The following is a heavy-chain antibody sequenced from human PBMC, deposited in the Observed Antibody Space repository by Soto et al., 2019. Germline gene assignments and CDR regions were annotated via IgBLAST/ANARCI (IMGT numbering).Heavy chain of an antibody. CDR1: GFTFSSYA. D-gene: IGHD2-8*01. J-gene: IGHJ6*02. V-gene: IGHV3-23*01. CDR2: ISGSGGST. CDR3: AKDMGKDCTNGVCYYYYYGMDV. Sequence: EVQLLESGGGLVKPGGSLRLSCAASGFTFSSYAMSWVRQAPGKGLEWVSAISGSGGSTYYAASVKGRFTISRDNSKNTLYLQMNSLRAEDTAVYYCAKDMGKDCTNGVCYYYYYGMDVWGQGTTVTVSS.